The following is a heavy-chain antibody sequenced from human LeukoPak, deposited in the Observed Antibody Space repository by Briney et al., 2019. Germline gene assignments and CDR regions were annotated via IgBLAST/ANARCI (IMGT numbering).Heavy chain of an antibody. V-gene: IGHV3-21*01. J-gene: IGHJ4*02. CDR1: GFTFSSYE. CDR3: ASRLRRGWVDY. CDR2: ISSSSSYI. Sequence: PGGSLRLSCAASGFTFSSYEMNWVRQAPGKGLEWVSSISSSSSYIYYADSVKGRFTISRDNAKNSLYLQMNSLRAEDTAVYYCASRLRRGWVDYWGQGTLVTVSS. D-gene: IGHD5-12*01.